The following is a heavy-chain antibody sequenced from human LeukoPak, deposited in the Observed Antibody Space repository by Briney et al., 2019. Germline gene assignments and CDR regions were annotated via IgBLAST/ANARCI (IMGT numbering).Heavy chain of an antibody. J-gene: IGHJ5*02. D-gene: IGHD3-10*01. CDR3: ARPFRYGSGSYEFDP. Sequence: ASVKVSCKVSGYTLTELSMHWVRQAPGKGLEWMGGFDPEDGETIYAQKFQGRVTMTRNTSISTAYMELSGLRSEDTAVYYCARPFRYGSGSYEFDPWGQGTLVTVSS. CDR2: FDPEDGET. V-gene: IGHV1-24*01. CDR1: GYTLTELS.